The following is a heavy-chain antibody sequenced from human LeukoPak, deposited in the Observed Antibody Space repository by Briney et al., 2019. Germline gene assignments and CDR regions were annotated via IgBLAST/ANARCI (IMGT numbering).Heavy chain of an antibody. CDR2: IYTSGST. D-gene: IGHD2-15*01. Sequence: SETLSLTCTVFGGSISSYYWSWIRQPPGKGLEWIGYIYTSGSTNYNPSLKSRVTISVDTSKNQFSLKLSSVTAADTAVYYCARTYCSGGSCSIDYWGQGTMVTVAS. V-gene: IGHV4-4*09. CDR3: ARTYCSGGSCSIDY. CDR1: GGSISSYY. J-gene: IGHJ4*02.